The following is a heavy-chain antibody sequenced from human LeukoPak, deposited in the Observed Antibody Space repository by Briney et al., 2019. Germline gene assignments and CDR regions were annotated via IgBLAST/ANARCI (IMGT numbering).Heavy chain of an antibody. J-gene: IGHJ5*02. CDR3: ARVRYSSSWYLSWFDP. V-gene: IGHV4-38-2*02. D-gene: IGHD6-13*01. CDR2: IYHSGST. CDR1: GYSISSGYY. Sequence: PSETLSLTCTVSGYSISSGYYWGWIRQPPGKGLEWIGRIYHSGSTYYNPSLKSRVTISVDTSKNQFSLKLSSVTAADTAVYYCARVRYSSSWYLSWFDPWGQGTLVTVSS.